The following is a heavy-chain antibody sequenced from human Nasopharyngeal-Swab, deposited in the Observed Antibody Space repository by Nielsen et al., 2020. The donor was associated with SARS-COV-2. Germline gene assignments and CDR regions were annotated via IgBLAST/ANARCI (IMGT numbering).Heavy chain of an antibody. J-gene: IGHJ6*02. V-gene: IGHV4-59*01. Sequence: WIRQPPGKGLEWIGYIYYSGSTNYNPSLKSRVTISVDTSKNQFSLKLSSVTAADTAVYYCARGRGVAARRDYYYYGMDVWGQGTTVTAS. CDR2: IYYSGST. CDR3: ARGRGVAARRDYYYYGMDV. D-gene: IGHD6-6*01.